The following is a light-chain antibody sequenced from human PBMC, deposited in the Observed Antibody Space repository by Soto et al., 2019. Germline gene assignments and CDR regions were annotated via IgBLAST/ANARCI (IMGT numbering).Light chain of an antibody. CDR2: RAS. V-gene: IGKV3-20*01. CDR1: QRVSSGF. J-gene: IGKJ4*01. Sequence: EIVLTQSPDTLSLSPGERATLSCRASQRVSSGFLAWYQQKPGQAPRLLIYRASTRATGIPDRFTGSGSGTDFTLTISRLGPEDFAVYSCQQYESSPLTFGGGTTVEIK. CDR3: QQYESSPLT.